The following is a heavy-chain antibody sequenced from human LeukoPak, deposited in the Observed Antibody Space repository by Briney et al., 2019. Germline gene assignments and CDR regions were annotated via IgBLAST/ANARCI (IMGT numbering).Heavy chain of an antibody. J-gene: IGHJ3*02. V-gene: IGHV4-30-4*08. CDR3: ARGGILSDAFDI. D-gene: IGHD5-18*01. Sequence: SWVRQPPGKGLEWIGYIYYSGSTYYNPSLKSRVTISVDTSKNRFSLKLSSVTAADTAVYYCARGGILSDAFDIWGQGTMVTVSS. CDR2: IYYSGST.